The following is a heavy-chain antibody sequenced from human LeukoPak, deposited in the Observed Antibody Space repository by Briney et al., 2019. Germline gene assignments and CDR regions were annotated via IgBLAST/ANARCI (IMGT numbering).Heavy chain of an antibody. J-gene: IGHJ3*02. CDR3: AKAKITLIVVANPNSGALDI. Sequence: GGSLRLSCAASGFTFRVYAMTWVRQVPGKGLEWVSGISGSGSSTYSADSVKGRSTISRDNSNNTLYLQMNSLRAEDTALYYCAKAKITLIVVANPNSGALDIWGQGTMVTVSS. CDR1: GFTFRVYA. CDR2: ISGSGSST. D-gene: IGHD3-22*01. V-gene: IGHV3-23*01.